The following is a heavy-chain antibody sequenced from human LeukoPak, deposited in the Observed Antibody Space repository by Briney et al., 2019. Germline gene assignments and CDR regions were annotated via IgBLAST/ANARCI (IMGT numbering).Heavy chain of an antibody. CDR3: ARQTTTGYSNLRSGIFDL. V-gene: IGHV4-39*07. CDR2: IIYSGNT. CDR1: GGAVNSGRFH. J-gene: IGHJ4*02. Sequence: SETLSLTCTVSGGAVNSGRFHWGWIRQPPGKGLEWIGNIIYSGNTYYNPSLKSRVTISVDTSKNHLSLKLSSVTAADTAVYYCARQTTTGYSNLRSGIFDLWGQGTLVTVSS. D-gene: IGHD6-13*01.